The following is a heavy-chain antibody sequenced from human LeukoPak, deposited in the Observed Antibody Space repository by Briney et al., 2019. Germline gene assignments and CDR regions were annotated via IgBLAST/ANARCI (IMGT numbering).Heavy chain of an antibody. V-gene: IGHV1-18*04. CDR3: AGDVRGYCSGGSCYDAFDI. Sequence: EASVKVSCKASGYTFTSFGINWVRQAPGQGLEWMGWISAYNGNTQYTQKFQGGVTMTTDTFTSTAYMELRSLRSDDTAVYYCAGDVRGYCSGGSCYDAFDIWGQGAMVTVSS. D-gene: IGHD2-15*01. J-gene: IGHJ3*02. CDR2: ISAYNGNT. CDR1: GYTFTSFG.